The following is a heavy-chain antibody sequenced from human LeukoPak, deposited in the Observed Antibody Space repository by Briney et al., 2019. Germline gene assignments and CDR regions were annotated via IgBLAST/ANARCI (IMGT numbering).Heavy chain of an antibody. CDR1: GGSTSSYY. J-gene: IGHJ6*02. V-gene: IGHV4-59*08. CDR3: ARHQDFGQGYYHGMDV. CDR2: IYYSGST. Sequence: SETLSLTCTVSGGSTSSYYWSWIRQPPGKGLEWIGYIYYSGSTNYNPSLKSRVTISVDTSKNQFSLKLSSVTAADTAVYYCARHQDFGQGYYHGMDVWGQGTTVTVSS. D-gene: IGHD2-15*01.